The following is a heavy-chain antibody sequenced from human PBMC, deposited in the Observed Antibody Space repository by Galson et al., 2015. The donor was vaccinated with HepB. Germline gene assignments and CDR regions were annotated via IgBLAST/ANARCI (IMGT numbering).Heavy chain of an antibody. Sequence: LRLSCAASGFTFSSYGMHWVRQPPGKGLEWIGSIYYSGSTYYNPSLKSRVTISVDTSKNQFSLKLSSVTAADTAVYYCARLDSSSWYPGFDYWGQGTLVTVSS. J-gene: IGHJ4*02. CDR2: IYYSGST. V-gene: IGHV4-39*01. D-gene: IGHD6-13*01. CDR1: GFTFSSYG. CDR3: ARLDSSSWYPGFDY.